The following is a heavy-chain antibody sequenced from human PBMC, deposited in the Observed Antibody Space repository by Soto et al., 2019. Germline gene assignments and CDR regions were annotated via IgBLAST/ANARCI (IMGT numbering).Heavy chain of an antibody. CDR3: AKATVTTSYFYGMDV. Sequence: EVQLLESGGGLVQPGGSLRLSCAASGFTFSSFAMNWVRQAPGKGLEWVSAITGSGSSAYFADAVKGRFTISRDNSEKTLYLQMNSLRVEDSGVYFCAKATVTTSYFYGMDVRGQGTTVIVSS. D-gene: IGHD4-4*01. CDR2: ITGSGSSA. J-gene: IGHJ6*02. V-gene: IGHV3-23*01. CDR1: GFTFSSFA.